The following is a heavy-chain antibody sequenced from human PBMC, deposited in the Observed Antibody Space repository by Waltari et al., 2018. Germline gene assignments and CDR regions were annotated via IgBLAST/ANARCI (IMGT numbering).Heavy chain of an antibody. J-gene: IGHJ5*02. CDR1: GGSFSGYY. V-gene: IGHV4-34*01. CDR2: INHSGST. Sequence: QVQLQQWGAGLLKPSETLSLTCAVYGGSFSGYYWSWIRQPPGKGLEWIGEINHSGSTNYNPSLKSRVTISVDTSKNQFSLKLSSVTAADTAVYYCARLLRHYYGSGRGWFDPWGQGTLVTVSS. CDR3: ARLLRHYYGSGRGWFDP. D-gene: IGHD3-10*01.